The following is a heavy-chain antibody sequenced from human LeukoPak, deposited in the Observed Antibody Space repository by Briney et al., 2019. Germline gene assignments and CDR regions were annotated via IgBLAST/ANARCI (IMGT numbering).Heavy chain of an antibody. D-gene: IGHD7-27*01. CDR1: GGSISSYY. CDR3: ARSELGPTSYFDY. V-gene: IGHV4-59*01. J-gene: IGHJ4*02. Sequence: SETLSLTCTVSGGSISSYYWSWIRQPPGKGLEWIGYIYYSGSTNYNPSLKSRVTISVDTSKNQFSLKLSSVTAADTAAYYCARSELGPTSYFDYWGQGTLVTVSS. CDR2: IYYSGST.